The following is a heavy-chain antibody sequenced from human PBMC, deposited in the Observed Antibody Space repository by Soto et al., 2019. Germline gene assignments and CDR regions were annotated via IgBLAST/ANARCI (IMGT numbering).Heavy chain of an antibody. CDR3: AKDQASGQGSFDS. CDR2: LSANGRTQ. Sequence: PGGSLRLSCAASGFTLSKYAMNWVRQAPGKGLEWVAFLSANGRTQNYADSVRGRFTVSRDDSQRTVFLQMNSLRADDTAVYYCAKDQASGQGSFDSWGQGTLVTVSS. J-gene: IGHJ4*02. CDR1: GFTLSKYA. V-gene: IGHV3-30*18.